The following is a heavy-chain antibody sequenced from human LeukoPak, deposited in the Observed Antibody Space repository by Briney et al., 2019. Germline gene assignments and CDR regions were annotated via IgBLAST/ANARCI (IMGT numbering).Heavy chain of an antibody. CDR1: GYTFTDYY. CDR2: IIPIFGTA. CDR3: ARVPNGYQLLSYYFDY. Sequence: SVKVSCKTSGYTFTDYYIHWVRQAPGQGLEWMGGIIPIFGTANYAQKFQGRVTITADESTSTAYMELSSLRSEDTAVYYCARVPNGYQLLSYYFDYWGQGTLVTVSS. J-gene: IGHJ4*02. D-gene: IGHD2-2*01. V-gene: IGHV1-69*13.